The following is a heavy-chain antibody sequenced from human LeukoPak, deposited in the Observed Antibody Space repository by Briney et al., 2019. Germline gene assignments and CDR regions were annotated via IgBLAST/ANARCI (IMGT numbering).Heavy chain of an antibody. CDR1: GFSFSSYW. CDR2: IKGDGSEK. D-gene: IGHD2-2*01. CDR3: ARDLGLPARAFDI. J-gene: IGHJ3*02. Sequence: AGGSLRLSCAASGFSFSSYWMKWVRQDPGKGLEWVANIKGDGSEKYYVDSVKGRFTISRDNAKNSLYLQMNSLRAEDTAVYYCARDLGLPARAFDIWGQGTMVTVSS. V-gene: IGHV3-7*01.